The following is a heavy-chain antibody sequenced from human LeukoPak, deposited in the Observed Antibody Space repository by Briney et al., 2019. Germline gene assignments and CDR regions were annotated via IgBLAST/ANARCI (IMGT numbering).Heavy chain of an antibody. CDR1: GYSFTSYG. CDR3: ARDPGGYDYSSYFDY. V-gene: IGHV1-18*01. D-gene: IGHD5-12*01. CDR2: ISGSTGNT. Sequence: ASVKVSCKASGYSFTSYGITWVREAPGQGPEWMGWISGSTGNTHYAQNVQGRVTMTTDTATSTAYMELRSLGSDDTAVYYCARDPGGYDYSSYFDYWGQGTLVTVSS. J-gene: IGHJ4*02.